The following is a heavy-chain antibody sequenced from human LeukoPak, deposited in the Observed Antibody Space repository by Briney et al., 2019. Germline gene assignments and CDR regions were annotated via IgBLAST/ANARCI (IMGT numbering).Heavy chain of an antibody. Sequence: ASVKVSCKASGYTFTSYGISWVRQAPGQGLEWMGWISAYNGNTNYAQKLQGIVTMTTDTSTSTAYMELRSLRSDDTAVYYCARGKFRLSDSWFDPWGQGTLVTVSS. CDR2: ISAYNGNT. V-gene: IGHV1-18*01. J-gene: IGHJ5*02. CDR1: GYTFTSYG. CDR3: ARGKFRLSDSWFDP. D-gene: IGHD3-16*01.